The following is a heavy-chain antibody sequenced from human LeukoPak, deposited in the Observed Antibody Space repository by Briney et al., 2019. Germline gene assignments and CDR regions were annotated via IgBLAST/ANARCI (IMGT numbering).Heavy chain of an antibody. CDR2: INPNSGGT. CDR3: ASISPVPTNIIDS. J-gene: IGHJ5*01. Sequence: ASVKLSCKASGYAFTGYYMHWVRQAPGQGLEWMGRINPNSGGTNYAQKFQGRVPMTRDTSISTAYMELSRLRSDDTAVYYCASISPVPTNIIDSSSQGTLLTVSS. CDR1: GYAFTGYY. V-gene: IGHV1-2*06. D-gene: IGHD4-17*01.